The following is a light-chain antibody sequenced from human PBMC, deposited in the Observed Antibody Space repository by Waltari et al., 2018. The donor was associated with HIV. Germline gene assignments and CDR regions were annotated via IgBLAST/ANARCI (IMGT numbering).Light chain of an antibody. V-gene: IGKV1-9*01. CDR1: QGIRNS. CDR2: AAS. J-gene: IGKJ3*01. CDR3: QQFKTYPLT. Sequence: DIQLTPSPSFLSASVGDRVTFTCRASQGIRNSLAWYQQRPGKAPNLLIYAASTLHSGVPSRFSGSGSGTDFTLTISSLQPEDFATYYCQQFKTYPLTFGPGTKVDVK.